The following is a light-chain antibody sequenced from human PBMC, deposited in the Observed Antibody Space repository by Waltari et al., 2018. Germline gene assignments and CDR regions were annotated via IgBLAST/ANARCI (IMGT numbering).Light chain of an antibody. Sequence: QSLLTQSPSASGTPGQRVSISCSGSSSNIGNNHVYWYQHFPETAPRLLIYASDRRPSGVPERFSASKSGTSASLAISGLRSEDEADYYCAAWDDSRSVVFGGGTRLTVL. CDR1: SSNIGNNH. J-gene: IGLJ2*01. V-gene: IGLV1-47*01. CDR3: AAWDDSRSVV. CDR2: ASD.